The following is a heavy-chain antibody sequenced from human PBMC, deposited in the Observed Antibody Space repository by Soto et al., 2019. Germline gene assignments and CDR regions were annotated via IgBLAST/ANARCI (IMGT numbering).Heavy chain of an antibody. Sequence: PGGSLRLSCVASGFTFNSYVMHWVRQAPGRGLEWLAAISYDGTDKFLTHSVKGRFAISRDNSKNRLYLQMNSLTPEDTAVFHCARGYYGDLALPPPAPPRYGLDVCGQGTTVTVSS. CDR1: GFTFNSYV. CDR3: ARGYYGDLALPPPAPPRYGLDV. CDR2: ISYDGTDK. J-gene: IGHJ6*02. V-gene: IGHV3-30*03. D-gene: IGHD3-3*01.